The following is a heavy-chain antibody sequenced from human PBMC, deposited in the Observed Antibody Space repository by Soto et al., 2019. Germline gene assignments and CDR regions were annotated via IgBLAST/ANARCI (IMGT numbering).Heavy chain of an antibody. V-gene: IGHV3-7*01. Sequence: GGSLRLSCVASGFTFSNYWMAWVRQVPGKGLEWVAKIKEDGRETYYVDSVKGRFTISRDNANNLLYLQMNSLRVEDTALFYCARDGNLRTVDYWGEGTLVTVSS. CDR2: IKEDGRET. CDR3: ARDGNLRTVDY. CDR1: GFTFSNYW. J-gene: IGHJ4*02.